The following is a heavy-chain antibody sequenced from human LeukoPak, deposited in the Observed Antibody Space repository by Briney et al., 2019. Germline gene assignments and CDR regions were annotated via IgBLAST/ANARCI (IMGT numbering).Heavy chain of an antibody. D-gene: IGHD5-18*01. CDR1: GFTFDDYA. V-gene: IGHV3-9*01. J-gene: IGHJ4*02. CDR2: ISWNSGSI. CDR3: AKDKGSYGYVRGLGFDY. Sequence: PGGSLRLSCAASGFTFDDYAMHWVRQAPGKGLEWVSGISWNSGSIGYADSVKGRFAISRDNAKNSLYLQMNSLRAEDTALYYCAKDKGSYGYVRGLGFDYWGQGTLVTVSS.